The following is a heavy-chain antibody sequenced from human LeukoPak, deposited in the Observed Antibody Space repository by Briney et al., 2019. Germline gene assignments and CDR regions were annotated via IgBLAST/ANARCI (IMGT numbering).Heavy chain of an antibody. CDR3: ARFRSRKIYYYGMDV. CDR2: INHSGST. Sequence: SETLSLTCAVYGGSFSGYYWSWIRQPPGKGLEWIGEINHSGSTNYNPSLKSRVTISVDTSKNQFSLKLSSVTAADTAVYYCARFRSRKIYYYGMDVWGQGTTATVSS. J-gene: IGHJ6*02. CDR1: GGSFSGYY. V-gene: IGHV4-34*01.